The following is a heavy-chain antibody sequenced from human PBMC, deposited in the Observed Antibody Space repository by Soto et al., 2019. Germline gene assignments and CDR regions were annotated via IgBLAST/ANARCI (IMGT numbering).Heavy chain of an antibody. Sequence: QVQLVQSGAEVKKPGASVKVSCKASGYTFTSYGISWVRQAPGQGLEWMGWISAYNGTTGYAQKFQGRVTMTRNTSISTAYMELSSLRSEDTAVYYCARRKYDYVWGSYSPNFDYWGQGTLVTVSS. CDR1: GYTFTSYG. V-gene: IGHV1-18*01. J-gene: IGHJ4*02. D-gene: IGHD3-16*01. CDR3: ARRKYDYVWGSYSPNFDY. CDR2: ISAYNGTT.